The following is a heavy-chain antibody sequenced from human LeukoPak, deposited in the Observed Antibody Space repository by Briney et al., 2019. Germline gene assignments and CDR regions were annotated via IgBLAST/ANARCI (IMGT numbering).Heavy chain of an antibody. J-gene: IGHJ6*03. Sequence: PSETLSLTCTVFGGSISSGSYYWSWIRQPAGKGLEWIGRIYTSGSTNYNPSLKSRVTISVDTSKNQFSLKLSSVTAADTAVYYCATMNNYADYYYYYYMDVWGKGTTVTVSS. CDR2: IYTSGST. CDR1: GGSISSGSYY. CDR3: ATMNNYADYYYYYYMDV. D-gene: IGHD1/OR15-1a*01. V-gene: IGHV4-61*02.